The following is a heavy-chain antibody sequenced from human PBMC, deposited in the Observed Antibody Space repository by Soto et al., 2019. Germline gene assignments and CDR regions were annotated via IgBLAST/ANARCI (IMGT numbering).Heavy chain of an antibody. V-gene: IGHV1-18*01. D-gene: IGHD3-22*01. CDR2: INPYNGDT. CDR3: AKDGDSSGCPRHFDY. Sequence: GASVKVSCKASGNTLTSYGISWVRQAPGQGLEWMGWINPYNGDTNYAQKLQGRVTLTTDTSTSTAYMELRSLRSDDTAVYYCAKDGDSSGCPRHFDYWGQGILVTVSS. CDR1: GNTLTSYG. J-gene: IGHJ4*02.